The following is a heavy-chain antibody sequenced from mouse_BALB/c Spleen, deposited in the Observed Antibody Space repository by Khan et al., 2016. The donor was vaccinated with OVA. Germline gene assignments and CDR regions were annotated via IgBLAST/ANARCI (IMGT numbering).Heavy chain of an antibody. Sequence: VQLKQSGPGRVQPSQSLSNTCTVSGFSLTSYGVHWVRQPPGKGLEWLGVIWSYGSTDYNAAFISRLSISKDNSKSQVFFKMNSLQADDTAIYYCARFYDYEGYFDVWGAGTTVTFSS. D-gene: IGHD2-4*01. V-gene: IGHV2-4*02. CDR2: IWSYGST. CDR3: ARFYDYEGYFDV. J-gene: IGHJ1*01. CDR1: GFSLTSYG.